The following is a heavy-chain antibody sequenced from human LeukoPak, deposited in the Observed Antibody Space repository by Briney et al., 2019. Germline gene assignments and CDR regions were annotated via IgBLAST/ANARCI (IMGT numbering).Heavy chain of an antibody. D-gene: IGHD5-12*01. CDR1: GFIFKNYG. CDR3: ARLGGYSDYELAY. Sequence: GGSLRLSCAASGFIFKNYGMNWVRQAPGKGLEWVAIIWYDGSNKYYADSVKGRFTISRDNSKDMLYLQMNSVTADDTAVYFCARLGGYSDYELAYWGQGTLVSVSS. V-gene: IGHV3-33*01. CDR2: IWYDGSNK. J-gene: IGHJ4*02.